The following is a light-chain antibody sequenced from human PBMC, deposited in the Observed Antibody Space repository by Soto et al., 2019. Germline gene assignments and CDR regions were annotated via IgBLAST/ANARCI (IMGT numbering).Light chain of an antibody. J-gene: IGKJ1*01. CDR2: KAS. CDR1: QSISSW. V-gene: IGKV1-5*03. CDR3: QQYNSYWT. Sequence: DIQMTQSPSTPSASVGDGVTITSRDSQSISSWLAWYQQKPGKAPKLLIYKASSLESGVPSRFSGSGSGTEFTLTISSLQPDDFATYYCQQYNSYWTFGQGTKVEIK.